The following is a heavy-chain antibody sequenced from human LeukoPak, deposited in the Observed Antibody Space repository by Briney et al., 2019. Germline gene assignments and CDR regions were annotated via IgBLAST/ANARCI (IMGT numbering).Heavy chain of an antibody. Sequence: ASVKVSCKASGYTFTSYGISWVRQAPGQGLEWMGWISAYNGNTNYAQKLQGRVTMTTDTSTSTAYMELSRLRSDDTAVYYCARVQWLANFDYWGQGTLVTVSS. CDR2: ISAYNGNT. CDR3: ARVQWLANFDY. CDR1: GYTFTSYG. J-gene: IGHJ4*02. D-gene: IGHD6-19*01. V-gene: IGHV1-18*01.